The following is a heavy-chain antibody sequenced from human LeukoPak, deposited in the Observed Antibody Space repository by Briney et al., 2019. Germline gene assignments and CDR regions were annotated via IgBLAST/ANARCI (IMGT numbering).Heavy chain of an antibody. Sequence: SGGSLRLSCAASGFTFSSYAMSWVRQAPGKGLEWVSAISGSGGSTYYADSVKGRFTISRDNSKNTLYLQMNSLRAEDTAVYYCAKSHYHAPLTAIFHQTKYYFDYWGQGTLVTVSS. V-gene: IGHV3-23*01. CDR3: AKSHYHAPLTAIFHQTKYYFDY. CDR2: ISGSGGST. J-gene: IGHJ4*02. CDR1: GFTFSSYA. D-gene: IGHD2-21*02.